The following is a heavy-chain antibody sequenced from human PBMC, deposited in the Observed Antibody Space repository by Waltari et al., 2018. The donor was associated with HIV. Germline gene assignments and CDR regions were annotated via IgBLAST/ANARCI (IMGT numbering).Heavy chain of an antibody. V-gene: IGHV4-61*02. CDR2: IYTSGST. D-gene: IGHD6-13*01. CDR1: GGSISSGSYY. J-gene: IGHJ6*02. Sequence: QVQLQESGPGLVKPSQTLSLTCTVPGGSISSGSYYWRWIRQTAGKGLEWIGRIYTSGSTNYNPSLKSRVTISVDTSKNQFSLKLSSVTAADTAVYYCARASGAAAGMDYYYGMDVWGQGTTVTVSS. CDR3: ARASGAAAGMDYYYGMDV.